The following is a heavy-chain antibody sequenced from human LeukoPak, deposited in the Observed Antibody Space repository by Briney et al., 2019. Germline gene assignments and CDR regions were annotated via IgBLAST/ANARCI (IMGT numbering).Heavy chain of an antibody. J-gene: IGHJ6*03. V-gene: IGHV3-30*02. Sequence: GGSLRLSCAASGFTFSSYGMHWVRQAPGKGLEWVAFIRYDGSNKYYADSVKGRFTISRDNSKNTLYLQMNSLRAEDTAVYYCAKDSVDFIAVAGTQGPKYYYYYYMDVWGKGTTVTISS. CDR2: IRYDGSNK. CDR3: AKDSVDFIAVAGTQGPKYYYYYYMDV. CDR1: GFTFSSYG. D-gene: IGHD6-19*01.